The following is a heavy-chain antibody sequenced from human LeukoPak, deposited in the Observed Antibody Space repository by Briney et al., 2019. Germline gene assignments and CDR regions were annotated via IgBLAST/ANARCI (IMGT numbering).Heavy chain of an antibody. D-gene: IGHD1-26*01. CDR3: AKVGCGSYYSPPCN. CDR1: GFTFSSFG. J-gene: IGHJ4*02. CDR2: ISSSSSYI. V-gene: IGHV3-21*01. Sequence: PGGSLRLSCAASGFTFSSFGMNWVRQAPGKGLEWVSSISSSSSYIYYADSVKGRFTISRDDAKNSLYLQMNSLRAEDTAVYYCAKVGCGSYYSPPCNWGQGTLVTVSS.